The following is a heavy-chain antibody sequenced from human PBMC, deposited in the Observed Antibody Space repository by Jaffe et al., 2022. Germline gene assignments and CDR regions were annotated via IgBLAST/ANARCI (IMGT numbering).Heavy chain of an antibody. CDR2: ISYDGSNK. D-gene: IGHD5-12*01. CDR3: AKDGGGPSGYEFDY. V-gene: IGHV3-30*18. CDR1: GFTFSSYG. Sequence: QVQLVESGGGVVQPGRSLRLSCAASGFTFSSYGMHWVRQAPGKGLEWVAVISYDGSNKYYADSVKGRFTISRDNSKNTLYLQMNSLRAEDTAVYYCAKDGGGPSGYEFDYWGQGTLVTVSS. J-gene: IGHJ4*02.